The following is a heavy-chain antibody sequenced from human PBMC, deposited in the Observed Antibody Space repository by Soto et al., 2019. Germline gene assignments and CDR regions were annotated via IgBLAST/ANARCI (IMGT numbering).Heavy chain of an antibody. J-gene: IGHJ5*02. V-gene: IGHV4-31*03. CDR2: IYYSGST. CDR1: GGSISSGGYY. Sequence: QVQLQESGPGLVKPSQTLSLTCTVSGGSISSGGYYWSWIRQHPGKGLEWIGYIYYSGSTYYNPSLRSRVTISVDTSKNQFSLKLSSVTAADTAVYYCARGYCSSTSCYRFDWDGWFDPWGQGTLVTVSS. D-gene: IGHD2-2*01. CDR3: ARGYCSSTSCYRFDWDGWFDP.